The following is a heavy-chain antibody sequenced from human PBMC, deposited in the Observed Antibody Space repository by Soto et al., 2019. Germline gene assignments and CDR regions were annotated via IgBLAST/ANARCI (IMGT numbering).Heavy chain of an antibody. CDR3: ASLNNWSSGDGRIDV. CDR1: GGTFNTYT. CDR2: IMPLYAKP. Sequence: QVQLVQSGAEVNKPGSSVKVSCKASGGTFNTYTISWVRQVPGQGLAWVGGIMPLYAKPTYAQTFQGRLMIAADEHTNTVYMELSSLRSEDTALYYCASLNNWSSGDGRIDVWGRGTAVSVSS. V-gene: IGHV1-69*01. D-gene: IGHD1-20*01. J-gene: IGHJ6*02.